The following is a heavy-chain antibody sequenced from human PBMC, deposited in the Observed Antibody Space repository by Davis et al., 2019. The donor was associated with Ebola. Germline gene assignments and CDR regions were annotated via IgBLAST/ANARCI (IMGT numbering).Heavy chain of an antibody. CDR3: ARLGGSSWVDH. D-gene: IGHD6-13*01. CDR1: GFAFSSYW. CDR2: IDTDSIGT. J-gene: IGHJ5*02. V-gene: IGHV3-74*01. Sequence: GESLKISCVASGFAFSSYWMHWVRQAPGTGLAWVSRIDTDSIGTSYADSVKGRFTISRDNAKNTLYLEVNSLRAEDTAVYYCARLGGSSWVDHWGQGTLVTVSS.